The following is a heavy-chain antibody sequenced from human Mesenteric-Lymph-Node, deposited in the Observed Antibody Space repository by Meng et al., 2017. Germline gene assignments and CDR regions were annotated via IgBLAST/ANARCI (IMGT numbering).Heavy chain of an antibody. CDR3: AREDYYGSGSTYYFDY. D-gene: IGHD3-10*01. J-gene: IGHJ4*02. Sequence: LRLSCTVSGGSISSGSYYWSWIRQPAGKGLEWIGRIYTSGSTNYNPSFKSRVTISVDTSKNQFSLKLSSVTAADTAVYYCAREDYYGSGSTYYFDYWGQGTLVTVSS. CDR1: GGSISSGSYY. V-gene: IGHV4-61*02. CDR2: IYTSGST.